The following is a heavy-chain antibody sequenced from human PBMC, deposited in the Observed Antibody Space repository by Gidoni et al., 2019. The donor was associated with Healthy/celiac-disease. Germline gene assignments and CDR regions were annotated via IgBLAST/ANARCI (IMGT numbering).Heavy chain of an antibody. J-gene: IGHJ6*03. Sequence: QAQLVQSGAEVKKPGASVKVSCKASGYTFTSYDINWVRQATGQGLEWMGWMNPNSGNTGYAQKFQGRVTMTRNTSISTAYMELSSLRSEDTVVYYCARSGSSGWYTRFYYYYYMDVWGKGTTVTVSS. CDR3: ARSGSSGWYTRFYYYYYMDV. CDR1: GYTFTSYD. V-gene: IGHV1-8*01. CDR2: MNPNSGNT. D-gene: IGHD6-19*01.